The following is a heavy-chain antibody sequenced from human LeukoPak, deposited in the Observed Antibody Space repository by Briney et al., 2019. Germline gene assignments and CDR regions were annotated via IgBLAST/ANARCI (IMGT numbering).Heavy chain of an antibody. J-gene: IGHJ4*02. CDR1: GFTFSSYS. CDR2: ISSSSSTI. Sequence: GGSLRLSCAASGFTFSSYSMNWVRQAPGKGLEWVSYISSSSSTIYYADSVKGRFTISRDNAKNSLYLQMNSLRAEDTAVYYCAPSDVSPSHPFDYWGQGTLVTVSS. D-gene: IGHD5/OR15-5a*01. CDR3: APSDVSPSHPFDY. V-gene: IGHV3-48*04.